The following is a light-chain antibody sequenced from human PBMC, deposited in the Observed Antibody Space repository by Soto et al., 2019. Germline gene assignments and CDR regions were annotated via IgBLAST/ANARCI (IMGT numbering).Light chain of an antibody. CDR2: GAS. Sequence: EILMTQSPATLSVSPGARAPLSCRASQTISSNLAWYQHKPGQAPRLLFYGASNRATGIPARFTGSGSGTEFTLTISSLQSEDFAVYYCQQYDNWPPITFGQGTRLEIK. V-gene: IGKV3-15*01. CDR3: QQYDNWPPIT. CDR1: QTISSN. J-gene: IGKJ5*01.